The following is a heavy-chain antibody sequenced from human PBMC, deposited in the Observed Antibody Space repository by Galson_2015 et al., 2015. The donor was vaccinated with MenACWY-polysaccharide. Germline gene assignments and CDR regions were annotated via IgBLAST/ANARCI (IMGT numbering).Heavy chain of an antibody. Sequence: SLRLSCAASGFTFDDYAMHWVRQAPGKGLEWVSGISWNSGSIGYADSVKGRFTISRDNAKNSLYLQMNSLRAEDTALYYCAKAGGLQLEGYYYYYGMDVWGRGTTVTVSS. CDR1: GFTFDDYA. CDR3: AKAGGLQLEGYYYYYGMDV. J-gene: IGHJ6*02. CDR2: ISWNSGSI. V-gene: IGHV3-9*01. D-gene: IGHD5-18*01.